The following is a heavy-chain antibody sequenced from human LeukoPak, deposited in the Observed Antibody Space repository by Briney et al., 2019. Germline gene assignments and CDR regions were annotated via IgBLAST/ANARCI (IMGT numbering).Heavy chain of an antibody. CDR2: IIPIFGAA. CDR3: ASARGYSYGSGY. J-gene: IGHJ4*02. V-gene: IGHV1-69*13. Sequence: ASVKVSCKASGGTFSSYAISWVRQAPGQGLEWMGGIIPIFGAANYAQKFQGRVTITADESTSTAYMELSSLRSEDTAVYYCASARGYSYGSGYWGQGTLVTVSS. CDR1: GGTFSSYA. D-gene: IGHD5-18*01.